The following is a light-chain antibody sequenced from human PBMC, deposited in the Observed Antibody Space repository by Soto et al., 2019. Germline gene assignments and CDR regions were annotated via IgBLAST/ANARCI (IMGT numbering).Light chain of an antibody. CDR3: QQYNEWPLT. J-gene: IGKJ4*01. V-gene: IGKV3-15*01. CDR2: GAS. CDR1: QSVFSN. Sequence: EIVMTQSPATLSVSPGERATLSCRASQSVFSNLAWYQQKPGQAPRLLIYGASIRATGIPARFSGSGSGTEFTLTISSLQSADFAVYYCQQYNEWPLTFGGGTKVEIK.